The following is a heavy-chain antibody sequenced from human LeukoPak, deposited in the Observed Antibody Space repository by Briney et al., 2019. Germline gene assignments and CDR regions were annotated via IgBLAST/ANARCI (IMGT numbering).Heavy chain of an antibody. CDR3: TTDGRSDYYDSSGRYYYYYMDV. J-gene: IGHJ6*03. CDR2: IKSKTDGGTT. CDR1: GFTFSNAW. V-gene: IGHV3-15*01. D-gene: IGHD3-22*01. Sequence: PGGSLRLSCAASGFTFSNAWMSWVRQAPGKGLEWVGRIKSKTDGGTTDYAAPVKGRFTISRDDSKNTLYLQMNSLKTEDTAVYYCTTDGRSDYYDSSGRYYYYYMDVWGKGTTVTISS.